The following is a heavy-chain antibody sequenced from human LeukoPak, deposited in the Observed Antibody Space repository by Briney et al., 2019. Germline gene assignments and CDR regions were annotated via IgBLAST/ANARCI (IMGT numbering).Heavy chain of an antibody. Sequence: SETLSLTCSVFGGSNSYYYWTWIRQPAGKGLEWIGRISSSGTTNYTPSLRSRVTLSLDMSENQFSLKLSSVTAADTAVYFCAREGCSGGVCYFDYWGRGTLVTVSS. CDR1: GGSNSYYY. CDR3: AREGCSGGVCYFDY. J-gene: IGHJ4*02. V-gene: IGHV4-4*07. CDR2: ISSSGTT. D-gene: IGHD2-15*01.